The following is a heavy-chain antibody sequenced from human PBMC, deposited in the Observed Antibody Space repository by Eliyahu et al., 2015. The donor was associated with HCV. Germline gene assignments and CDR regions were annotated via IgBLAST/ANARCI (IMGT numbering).Heavy chain of an antibody. Sequence: QVHLMESGGGVVQPGRSLRLSCAASXFIFSXXAXXWXXQAPGKGFEWVAVISHDATYTFYADSVKGRFSISRDNYKSTLSLQMNSLGAEDTAVYYCAKGPFYSILATSASAEYFSRVEFWTQGTTVTVSS. V-gene: IGHV3-30*18. CDR1: XFIFSXXA. D-gene: IGHD3-9*01. J-gene: IGHJ6*02. CDR2: ISHDATYT. CDR3: AKGPFYSILATSASAEYFSRVEF.